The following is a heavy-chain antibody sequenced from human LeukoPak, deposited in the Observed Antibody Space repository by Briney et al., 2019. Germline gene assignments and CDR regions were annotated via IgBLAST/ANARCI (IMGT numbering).Heavy chain of an antibody. J-gene: IGHJ4*02. CDR2: INHSGST. Sequence: SETLSLTCAVYGGSFSGYYWSWIRQPPGKGLEWIGEINHSGSTNYNPSLKSRVTISVDTSKNQFSLKLSSVTAADTAVYYCARECGDYDFWSGYYGYFDYWGQGTLVTVSS. V-gene: IGHV4-34*01. CDR3: ARECGDYDFWSGYYGYFDY. D-gene: IGHD3-3*01. CDR1: GGSFSGYY.